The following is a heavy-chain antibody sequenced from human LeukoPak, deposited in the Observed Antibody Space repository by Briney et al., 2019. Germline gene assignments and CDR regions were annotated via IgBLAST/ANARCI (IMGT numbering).Heavy chain of an antibody. Sequence: PSETLSLTCSVSGDSISSARNYWGWIRQSPGKGLEWIGYIYYSGSTYYNPSLKSRVTISVDTSKNQFSLKLSSVTAADTAVYYCARAGYPGYWGQGTLVTVSS. CDR2: IYYSGST. CDR1: GDSISSARNY. D-gene: IGHD5-18*01. V-gene: IGHV4-31*03. J-gene: IGHJ4*02. CDR3: ARAGYPGY.